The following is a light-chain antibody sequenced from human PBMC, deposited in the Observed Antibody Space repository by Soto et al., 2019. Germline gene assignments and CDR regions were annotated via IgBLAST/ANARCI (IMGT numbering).Light chain of an antibody. J-gene: IGKJ1*01. CDR2: AAS. V-gene: IGKV1-27*01. CDR1: QGISNY. Sequence: DIQMTQAPSSLSASVGDRVTITCRASQGISNYLAWYQQKPGKVPKLLIYAASTRQSGVPSRFSGSGSGTDFTLTISSLQPEDVATDYCQEYGIVPRTFGQGTKVAIE. CDR3: QEYGIVPRT.